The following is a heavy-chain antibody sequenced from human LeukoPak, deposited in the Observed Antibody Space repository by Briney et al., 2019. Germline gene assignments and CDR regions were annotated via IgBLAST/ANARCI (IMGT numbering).Heavy chain of an antibody. CDR1: GGSISSGGYY. J-gene: IGHJ6*02. D-gene: IGHD2-21*02. CDR3: AIDTYCGGDCLSYYGMDV. V-gene: IGHV4-31*03. Sequence: PSQTLSLTCTVSGGSISSGGYYWSWIRQHPGKGLEWIGYIYYSGSTYYNPSLKSRVTISVDTSKNQFSLKLSSVTAADTAVYYCAIDTYCGGDCLSYYGMDVWGQGTTVTVSS. CDR2: IYYSGST.